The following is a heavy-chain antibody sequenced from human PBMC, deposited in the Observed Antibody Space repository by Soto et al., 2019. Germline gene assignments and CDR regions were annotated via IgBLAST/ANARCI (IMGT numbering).Heavy chain of an antibody. J-gene: IGHJ5*02. D-gene: IGHD3-9*01. CDR3: ASSVLRYFDWSINNWFDP. V-gene: IGHV4-39*01. CDR2: IYYSGST. Sequence: TLSLTCTVSGGSINSSSYYWGWIRQPPGKGLEWIGSIYYSGSTYYNPSLKSRVTISVDTSKNQFSLKLSSVTAADTAVYYCASSVLRYFDWSINNWFDPWGQGTLVTVSS. CDR1: GGSINSSSYY.